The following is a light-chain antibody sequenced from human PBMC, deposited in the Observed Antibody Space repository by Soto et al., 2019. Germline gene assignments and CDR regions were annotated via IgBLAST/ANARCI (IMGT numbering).Light chain of an antibody. CDR1: QGISND. Sequence: DIQMTQSPSSLSASIGDRVTISCRASQGISNDLAWYQQKPGKVPYLLIYAASTSHSGVPSRFRGSGSGTGFTLTISSLPPEDVATYYCQNYNSAPRTFGQGTKVDIK. CDR2: AAS. V-gene: IGKV1-27*01. CDR3: QNYNSAPRT. J-gene: IGKJ1*01.